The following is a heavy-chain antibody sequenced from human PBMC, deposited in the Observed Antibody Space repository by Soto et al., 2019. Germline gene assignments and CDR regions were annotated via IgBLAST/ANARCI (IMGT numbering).Heavy chain of an antibody. Sequence: GGSLRLSCAGSGFTFSNYAMSWVRQAPGKGLEWVSAISSAVNTYYADSVKGRFTISRDNSKNTLSLQMNSLRAEDTAVYYCAQQVRDGTSSPYYFDYWGQGTLGTVSS. CDR3: AQQVRDGTSSPYYFDY. V-gene: IGHV3-23*01. D-gene: IGHD6-6*01. CDR1: GFTFSNYA. CDR2: ISSAVNT. J-gene: IGHJ4*02.